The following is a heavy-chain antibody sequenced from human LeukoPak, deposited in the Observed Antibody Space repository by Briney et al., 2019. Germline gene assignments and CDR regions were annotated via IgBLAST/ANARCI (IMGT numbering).Heavy chain of an antibody. Sequence: PGGSLRLSCTASGFTFSSHSMNWVRQAPGKGLEWVSSITSSSDYIYYADSVKGRFTISRDNAENSLHLQMNSLRAEDTAVYYCAREFKSGYGMWAWGQGTLVTVSS. CDR1: GFTFSSHS. D-gene: IGHD5-18*01. CDR2: ITSSSDYI. V-gene: IGHV3-21*01. CDR3: AREFKSGYGMWA. J-gene: IGHJ5*02.